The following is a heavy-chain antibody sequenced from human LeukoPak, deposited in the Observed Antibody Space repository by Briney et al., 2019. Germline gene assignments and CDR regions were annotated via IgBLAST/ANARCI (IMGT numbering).Heavy chain of an antibody. CDR2: INAGNGNT. V-gene: IGHV1-3*01. CDR3: ARRNAYWHFDF. J-gene: IGHJ2*01. CDR1: EYTFTSYA. D-gene: IGHD4-11*01. Sequence: ASVKVSCKAAEYTFTSYAIHWVRQAPGQRLEWMGWINAGNGNTKYSQKFQGRVTITRDTSASTAYMELSSLRSEDTAVYYCARRNAYWHFDFWGRGTLVTVSS.